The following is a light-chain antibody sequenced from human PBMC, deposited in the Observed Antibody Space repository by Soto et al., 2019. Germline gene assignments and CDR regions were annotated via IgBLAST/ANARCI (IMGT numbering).Light chain of an antibody. CDR3: QQRNSYPIT. CDR1: QTISIF. J-gene: IGKJ5*01. CDR2: GAS. V-gene: IGKV1-39*01. Sequence: DIQMTQSPSSLSASVGERVTITCRASQTISIFLNWYQQKPGKAPKLLIYGASNLQSGVPSRFSGRGSGTDFTLTISSLQPEDFATYYCQQRNSYPITFGQGTLLEI.